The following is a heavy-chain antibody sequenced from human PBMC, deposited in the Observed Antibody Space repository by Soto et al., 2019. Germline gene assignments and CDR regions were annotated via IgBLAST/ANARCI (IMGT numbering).Heavy chain of an antibody. V-gene: IGHV4-31*03. CDR2: IYYTGST. CDR1: GGSISGGGYY. D-gene: IGHD3-22*01. CDR3: AREKPYYYDRSGYPCSYFDP. J-gene: IGHJ4*02. Sequence: PSETLSLTCTVSGGSISGGGYYWSWIRQHPGKGLEWIGHIYYTGSTYYNPSLKSRVTISVDTSKNQFSLKLSSVTAADTAVHYCAREKPYYYDRSGYPCSYFDPWGRGTLVTVSS.